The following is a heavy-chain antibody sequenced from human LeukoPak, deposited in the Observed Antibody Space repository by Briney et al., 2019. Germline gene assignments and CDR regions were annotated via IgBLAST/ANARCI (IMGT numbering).Heavy chain of an antibody. CDR1: GFTFSDSF. CDR2: ISSRGTTI. J-gene: IGHJ4*02. CDR3: AKGSLAVPTTPFDF. Sequence: GGSLRLSCTASGFTFSDSFMSWIRQAPGKRLEWISYISSRGTTIYYADSVKGRFTISRDNAKNSLYLQINSLRVDDTAVFYCAKGSLAVPTTPFDFWGQGTLVTVSS. V-gene: IGHV3-11*01. D-gene: IGHD1-26*01.